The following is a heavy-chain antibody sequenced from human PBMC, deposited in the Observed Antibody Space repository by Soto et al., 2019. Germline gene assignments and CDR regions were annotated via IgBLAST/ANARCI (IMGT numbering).Heavy chain of an antibody. CDR3: ATVLSSAAAAGWFDP. CDR2: FDPEDGET. CDR1: GYTLTELS. D-gene: IGHD6-13*01. V-gene: IGHV1-24*01. J-gene: IGHJ5*02. Sequence: GASVKVSCKVSGYTLTELSMHWVRQAPGKGLEWMGGFDPEDGETIYAQKFQGRVTMTEDTSTDTAYMELSSLRSEDTAVYYCATVLSSAAAAGWFDPWGQGTLVTVSS.